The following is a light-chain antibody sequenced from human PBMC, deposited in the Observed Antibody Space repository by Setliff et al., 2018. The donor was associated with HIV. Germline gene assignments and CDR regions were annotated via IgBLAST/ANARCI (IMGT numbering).Light chain of an antibody. J-gene: IGLJ3*02. CDR1: SSVIGGYNY. V-gene: IGLV2-14*03. Sequence: QSALTQPASVSGSPGQSITISCTGTSSVIGGYNYVSWYQQHPGKAPKLMIYDVNNRPSGVSTRFSGSKSGNTASLTISGLQAEDEADYYCCSYASTSTLVFGGGTRVTVL. CDR2: DVN. CDR3: CSYASTSTLV.